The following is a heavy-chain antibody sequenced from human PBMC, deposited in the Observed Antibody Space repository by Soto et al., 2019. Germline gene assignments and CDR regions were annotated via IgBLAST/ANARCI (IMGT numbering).Heavy chain of an antibody. CDR1: GGSISCSSYY. V-gene: IGHV4-39*01. D-gene: IGHD2-15*01. Sequence: SETLSLTCTVSGGSISCSSYYWGWIRQPPGKGLEWIGSIYYSGSTYYNPSLKSRVTISVDTSKNQFSLKLSSVTAADTAVYYCARLGQDIVVVVAAPSYFDYWGQGTLATVSS. CDR2: IYYSGST. CDR3: ARLGQDIVVVVAAPSYFDY. J-gene: IGHJ4*02.